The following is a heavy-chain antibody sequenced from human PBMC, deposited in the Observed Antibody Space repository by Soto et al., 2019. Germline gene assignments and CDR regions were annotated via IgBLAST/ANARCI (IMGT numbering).Heavy chain of an antibody. Sequence: SGPTLVNPTQTLTLTCTFSGFSLSTSGMRVSWIRQPPGKALEWLALNDWDDDKYYSTSLKTRLTISKDTSKNQVVLTMTNMDPVDTATYYCARLALRHYYYGMDVWGQGTTVTVSS. J-gene: IGHJ6*02. D-gene: IGHD5-12*01. V-gene: IGHV2-70*01. CDR2: NDWDDDK. CDR3: ARLALRHYYYGMDV. CDR1: GFSLSTSGMR.